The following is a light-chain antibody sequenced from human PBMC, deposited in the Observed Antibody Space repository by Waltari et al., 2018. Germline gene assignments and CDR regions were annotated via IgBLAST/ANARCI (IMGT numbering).Light chain of an antibody. CDR3: GADHGSGSNFVSYV. CDR1: SGYSNYQ. Sequence: QPVLPQPPSASASLGASVTLPCTLSSGYSNYQVDWYPQRRGKRPRFVMRVGNGGIVGSKGDGIPDRFSVLGSGLNRYLTIKNIQEEDESDYHCGADHGSGSNFVSYVFGTGTKVTVL. CDR2: VGNGGIVG. J-gene: IGLJ1*01. V-gene: IGLV9-49*01.